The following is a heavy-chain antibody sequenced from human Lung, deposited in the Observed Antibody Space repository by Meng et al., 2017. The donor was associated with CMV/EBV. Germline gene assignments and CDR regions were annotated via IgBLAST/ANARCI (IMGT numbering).Heavy chain of an antibody. CDR3: ARGAYYFDTSGLFDY. J-gene: IGHJ4*02. CDR2: INHSGDT. CDR1: GGSFSGYY. V-gene: IGHV4-34*01. Sequence: SXTLSLXCAVYGGSFSGYYWSWIRQPPGEGLEWIGEINHSGDTNYNPSLKSRVTISVDTSKNQFSLKLSSVTAADTAVYYCARGAYYFDTSGLFDYWCRGTLVTVSS. D-gene: IGHD3-22*01.